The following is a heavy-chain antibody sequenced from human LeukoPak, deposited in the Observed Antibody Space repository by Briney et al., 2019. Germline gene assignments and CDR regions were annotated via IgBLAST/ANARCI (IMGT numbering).Heavy chain of an antibody. CDR3: ARHRYDYDSSGYFDY. J-gene: IGHJ4*02. CDR1: GGSISNYY. V-gene: IGHV4-59*08. CDR2: IYYSGST. D-gene: IGHD3-22*01. Sequence: KASETLSLTCTVSGGSISNYYWSWIRQPPGKGLEWIGYIYYSGSTRYNPSLRSRVIISVDTSKNQFSLKLNSVTAADTAVYYCARHRYDYDSSGYFDYWGQGTQVTVSS.